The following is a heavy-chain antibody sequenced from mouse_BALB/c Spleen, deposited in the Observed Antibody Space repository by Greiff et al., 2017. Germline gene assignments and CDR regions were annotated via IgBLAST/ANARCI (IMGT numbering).Heavy chain of an antibody. Sequence: EVKLMESGGGLVQPGGSLKLSCAASGFTFSSYTMSWVRQTPEKRLEWVAYISNGGGSTYYPDTVKGRFTISRDNAKNTLYLHMSSLKSEDTAMYYCARHMGNSAWFAYWGQGTLVTVSA. V-gene: IGHV5-12-2*01. CDR1: GFTFSSYT. D-gene: IGHD2-1*01. J-gene: IGHJ3*01. CDR2: ISNGGGST. CDR3: ARHMGNSAWFAY.